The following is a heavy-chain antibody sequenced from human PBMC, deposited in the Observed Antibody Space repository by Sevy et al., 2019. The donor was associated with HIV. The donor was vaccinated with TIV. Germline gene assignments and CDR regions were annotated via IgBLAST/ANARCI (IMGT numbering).Heavy chain of an antibody. Sequence: GGSLRLFCAASGFTFSSHSMNWVRQAPGKGLEWVSSISSSSSYIYYADSLKGRFTISRDNAKNSLYLQMNSLRAEDTAVYYCARLEYVSTSGAFDIWGQGTMVTVSS. V-gene: IGHV3-21*01. CDR2: ISSSSSYI. J-gene: IGHJ3*02. D-gene: IGHD6-6*01. CDR1: GFTFSSHS. CDR3: ARLEYVSTSGAFDI.